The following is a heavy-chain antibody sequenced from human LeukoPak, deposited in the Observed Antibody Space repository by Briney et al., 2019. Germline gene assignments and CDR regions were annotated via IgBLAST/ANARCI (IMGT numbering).Heavy chain of an antibody. CDR1: GGSISSYY. Sequence: SETLSLTCTVSGGSISSYYWSWIRQPPGKGLEWIGYIYYSGSTNYNPSLKSRVAISVDTSKNQFSLKLSSVTAADTAVYYCARHYDSSAYWYYFDYWGQGTLVTVSS. CDR2: IYYSGST. J-gene: IGHJ4*02. V-gene: IGHV4-59*08. D-gene: IGHD3-22*01. CDR3: ARHYDSSAYWYYFDY.